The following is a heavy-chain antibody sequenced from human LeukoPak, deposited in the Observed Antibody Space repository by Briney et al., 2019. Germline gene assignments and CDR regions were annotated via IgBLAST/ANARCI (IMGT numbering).Heavy chain of an antibody. CDR1: GYTFTSYY. J-gene: IGHJ5*02. CDR3: ARVPGKKGWFDP. V-gene: IGHV1-46*01. CDR2: INPSGGST. Sequence: ASVKVSCKASGYTFTSYYMHWVRQAPGQGLEWMGIINPSGGSTSYAQKFQGRVTMTRDMSTSTVYMELSSLRSEDTAVYYCARVPGKKGWFDPWGQGTLVTVSS.